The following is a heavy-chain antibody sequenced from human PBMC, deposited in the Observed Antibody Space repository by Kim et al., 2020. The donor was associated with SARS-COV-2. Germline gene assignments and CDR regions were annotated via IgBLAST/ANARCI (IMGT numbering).Heavy chain of an antibody. CDR3: ARGKGGSDYYGRDL. D-gene: IGHD1-26*01. V-gene: IGHV3-30*03. CDR1: GFTFSTYD. CDR2: ILYDGSNK. J-gene: IGHJ6*02. Sequence: GGSLRLSCAASGFTFSTYDMHWVQAPGKGLEGVAVILYDGSNKYYADSVKGRFTISRDNSKNTLYLQVNSLRAEDTAVYYCARGKGGSDYYGRDLWGQETGHRLL.